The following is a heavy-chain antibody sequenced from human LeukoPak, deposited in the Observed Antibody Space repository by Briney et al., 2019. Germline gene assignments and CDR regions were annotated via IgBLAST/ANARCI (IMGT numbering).Heavy chain of an antibody. CDR3: ARDVTCSGGTCYDY. J-gene: IGHJ4*02. Sequence: SQTLSLTCAISGDSVSSNSAAWNWIRQSPSRGLEWLGRTYQRSKWYNDYAVSVKSRITIKPDTSKNQFSLQLNSVTPEDTAVYYCARDVTCSGGTCYDYWGQGTLVTVSS. V-gene: IGHV6-1*01. CDR1: GDSVSSNSAA. CDR2: TYQRSKWYN. D-gene: IGHD2-15*01.